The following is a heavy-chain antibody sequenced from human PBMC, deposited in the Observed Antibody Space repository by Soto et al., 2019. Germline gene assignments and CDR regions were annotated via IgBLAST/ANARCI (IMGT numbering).Heavy chain of an antibody. D-gene: IGHD3-22*01. CDR1: GGTFSSYA. CDR3: ARSNYYDSSGYFELLDP. J-gene: IGHJ5*02. Sequence: SVKVSCKASGGTFSSYAISWVRQAPGQGLEWMGGIIPISGTANYAQKFQGRVTITADESTSTAYMELSSLRSEDTAVYYCARSNYYDSSGYFELLDPWGQGTLVTVSS. V-gene: IGHV1-69*13. CDR2: IIPISGTA.